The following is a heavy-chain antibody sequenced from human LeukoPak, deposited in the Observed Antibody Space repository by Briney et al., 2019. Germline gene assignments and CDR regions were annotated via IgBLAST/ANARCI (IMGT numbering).Heavy chain of an antibody. V-gene: IGHV4-31*03. Sequence: SETLSLTCTVSGGSISSGGYYWSWIRQHPGKGLEWIGYIYYSGSTYYNSSLKSRVTISVDTSKNQFSLKLSSVTAADTAVYYCARDRVSYGDSPQASPHYYYGMDVWGQGTTVTVSS. CDR3: ARDRVSYGDSPQASPHYYYGMDV. CDR1: GGSISSGGYY. D-gene: IGHD4-17*01. J-gene: IGHJ6*02. CDR2: IYYSGST.